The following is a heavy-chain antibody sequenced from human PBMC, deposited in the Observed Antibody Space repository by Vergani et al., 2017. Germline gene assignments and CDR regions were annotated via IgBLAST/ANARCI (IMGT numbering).Heavy chain of an antibody. Sequence: QVQLQEWGAGLLKTSETLSLTCGVSGGSFSDYYWGWIRQPPGKGLEWIGSIYNSGNGDSSSSLKSRVTISADTSKNQFSLRLTSVTAADTAVYYCASGKYYSDSTSHFRGRYFDVWGRGTLVTVPS. CDR1: GGSFSDYY. CDR3: ASGKYYSDSTSHFRGRYFDV. V-gene: IGHV4-34*01. J-gene: IGHJ2*01. D-gene: IGHD3-16*01. CDR2: IYNSGNG.